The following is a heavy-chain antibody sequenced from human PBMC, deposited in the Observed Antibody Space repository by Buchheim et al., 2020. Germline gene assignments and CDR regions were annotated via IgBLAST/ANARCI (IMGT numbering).Heavy chain of an antibody. V-gene: IGHV4-31*03. D-gene: IGHD6-19*01. Sequence: QVQLQESGPGLVKPSQTLSLTCTVSGGSISSGGYYWSWILQHPGKGLEWIGYIYYSGSTYYNPSLKIRVTISVDTSKKQFSLKLSSVTAADTAVYYCARERLAVAGISYYYGMDVWGQGTT. J-gene: IGHJ6*02. CDR3: ARERLAVAGISYYYGMDV. CDR1: GGSISSGGYY. CDR2: IYYSGST.